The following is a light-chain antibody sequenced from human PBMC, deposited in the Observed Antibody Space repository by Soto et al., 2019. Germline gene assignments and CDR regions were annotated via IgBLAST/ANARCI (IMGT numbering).Light chain of an antibody. CDR2: YDS. V-gene: IGLV3-21*04. Sequence: SYELTQPPSVSVAPGKTARITCGGNNIGSKSVHWYQQKPGQAPVLVIYYDSDRPSGIPERFSGSNSGNTATLTISRVEAGDEADYYCQVWDSSSDLCEFGGGTKLTVL. CDR3: QVWDSSSDLCE. J-gene: IGLJ2*01. CDR1: NIGSKS.